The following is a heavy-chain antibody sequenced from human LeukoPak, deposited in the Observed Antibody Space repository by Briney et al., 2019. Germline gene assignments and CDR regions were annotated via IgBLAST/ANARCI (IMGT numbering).Heavy chain of an antibody. D-gene: IGHD7-27*01. J-gene: IGHJ4*02. CDR2: ISSTSGNK. CDR1: GFIFSTYS. V-gene: IGHV3-21*01. CDR3: AKGDVSVTREFDY. Sequence: GGSLRLSCTASGFIFSTYSMIWVRQAPGKGLEWVSSISSTSGNKYYADSVKGRFTISRDNAKNSLYLRMNSLRAEDTAVYYCAKGDVSVTREFDYWGQGTLVTVSS.